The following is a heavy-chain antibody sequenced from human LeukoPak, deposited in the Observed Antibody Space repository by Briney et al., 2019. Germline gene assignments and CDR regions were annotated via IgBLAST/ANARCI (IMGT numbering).Heavy chain of an antibody. CDR3: ANSANYGGNSGFFDY. J-gene: IGHJ4*02. D-gene: IGHD4-23*01. Sequence: SETLSLTCTVSGGSISSSSYYWGWIRQPPGKGLEWIVSLYYSGSTHYNPSLKSRVTISVDTSKNQFSLKLSSVTAADTAVYYCANSANYGGNSGFFDYWGQGTLVTVSS. CDR1: GGSISSSSYY. V-gene: IGHV4-39*01. CDR2: LYYSGST.